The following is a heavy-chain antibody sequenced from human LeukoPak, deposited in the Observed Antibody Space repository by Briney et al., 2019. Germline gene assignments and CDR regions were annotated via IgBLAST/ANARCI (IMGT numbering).Heavy chain of an antibody. Sequence: SETLSLTCAVSGYSISSGYYWGWIRQPPGKGLEWIGSIYHSGSTYYNPSLKSRVTISVDTSKNQFSLKLSSVTAADTAVYYCEADCGGDCYPGGFNWFDPWGQGTLVTVSS. J-gene: IGHJ5*02. CDR1: GYSISSGYY. D-gene: IGHD2-21*02. CDR3: EADCGGDCYPGGFNWFDP. CDR2: IYHSGST. V-gene: IGHV4-38-2*01.